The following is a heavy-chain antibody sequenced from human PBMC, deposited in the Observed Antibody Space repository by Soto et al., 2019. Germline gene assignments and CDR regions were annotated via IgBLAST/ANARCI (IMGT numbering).Heavy chain of an antibody. V-gene: IGHV1-18*04. CDR1: GYTFSNYG. J-gene: IGHJ5*02. CDR2: ISPYNGNT. D-gene: IGHD2-2*01. CDR3: AACTGPSCHRGREWFDP. Sequence: QVQLVQSGAEVKKPGASVKVSCTASGYTFSNYGITWVRQAPGQGLEWMGWISPYNGNTNYAKKVQGRVTMTIDTSKSTAYIERRSLSSDDTAMYYCAACTGPSCHRGREWFDPWGQGTLVTVSA.